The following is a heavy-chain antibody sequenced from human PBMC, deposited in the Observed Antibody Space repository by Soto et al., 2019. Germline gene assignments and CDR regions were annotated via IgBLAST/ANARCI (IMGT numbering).Heavy chain of an antibody. CDR2: ISAYNGNT. CDR1: GYTFTSYG. CDR3: ARVLLYGDYENWFDP. J-gene: IGHJ5*02. Sequence: ASVKVSCKASGYTFTSYGISWVRQAPGQGLEWMGWISAYNGNTNYAQKLQGRVTMTTDTSTSTAYMELRSLRSDDTAVYYCARVLLYGDYENWFDPWGQGTLVTVSS. V-gene: IGHV1-18*01. D-gene: IGHD4-17*01.